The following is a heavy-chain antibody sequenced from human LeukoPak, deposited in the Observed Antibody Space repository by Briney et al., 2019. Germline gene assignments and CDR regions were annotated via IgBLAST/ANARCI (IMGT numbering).Heavy chain of an antibody. CDR3: ARDNFILGYCSGGSCYSGRAFDI. V-gene: IGHV4-30-4*08. D-gene: IGHD2-15*01. J-gene: IGHJ3*02. CDR2: IYYSGII. Sequence: KASETLSLXCTVSGGSISSGDYYWSWLRQPPGKGLEWIGYIYYSGIIYYNPAVKSRVTISVDTSKNQFSLKLSSVTAADTAVYYCARDNFILGYCSGGSCYSGRAFDIWGQGTMVTVSS. CDR1: GGSISSGDYY.